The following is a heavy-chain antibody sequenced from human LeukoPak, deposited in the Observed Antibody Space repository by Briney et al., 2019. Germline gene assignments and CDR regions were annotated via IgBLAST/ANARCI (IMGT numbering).Heavy chain of an antibody. Sequence: ASVKVSCKSSGYTFTGYYMHWVRQAPGQGLEWMGWINPNSGGTNYAQKFQGRATMTRDTSISTAYMELSRLRSDDTAVYYCARDHYDFWSGYSDQYYFDYWGQGTLVTVSS. CDR2: INPNSGGT. CDR1: GYTFTGYY. V-gene: IGHV1-2*02. J-gene: IGHJ4*02. D-gene: IGHD3-3*01. CDR3: ARDHYDFWSGYSDQYYFDY.